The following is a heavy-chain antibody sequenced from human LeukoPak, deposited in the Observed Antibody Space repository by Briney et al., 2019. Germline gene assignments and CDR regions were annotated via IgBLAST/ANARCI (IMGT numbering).Heavy chain of an antibody. CDR1: GYTFTSYG. V-gene: IGHV1-69*13. CDR3: AATVTTKPIYYFDY. J-gene: IGHJ4*02. Sequence: ASVKVSCKASGYTFTSYGISWVRQAPGQGLEWMGGIIPIFGTANYAQKFQGRVTITADESTSTAYMELSSLRSEDTAVYYCAATVTTKPIYYFDYWGQGTLVTVSS. CDR2: IIPIFGTA. D-gene: IGHD4-17*01.